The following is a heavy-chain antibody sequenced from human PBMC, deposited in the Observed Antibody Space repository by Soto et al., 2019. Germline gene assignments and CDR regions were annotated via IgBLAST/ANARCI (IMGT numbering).Heavy chain of an antibody. V-gene: IGHV3-30-3*01. CDR3: AREVGNYGYYYGMDV. J-gene: IGHJ6*02. CDR1: GFTFSSYA. Sequence: GWSLRLSCAASGFTFSSYAMHWVRQAPGKGLEWVAVKSYDGSNKYYADSVKGRFTISRDNSKNTLYLQMNSLRAEDTAVYYCAREVGNYGYYYGMDVWGQGTTVTVSS. D-gene: IGHD4-4*01. CDR2: KSYDGSNK.